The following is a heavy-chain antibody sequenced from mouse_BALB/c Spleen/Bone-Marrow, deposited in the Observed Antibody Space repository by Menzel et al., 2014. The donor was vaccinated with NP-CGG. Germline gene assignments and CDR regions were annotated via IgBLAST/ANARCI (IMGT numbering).Heavy chain of an antibody. J-gene: IGHJ2*01. V-gene: IGHV5-6*02. CDR1: GFTFSNYG. Sequence: EVMLVESGRDLVKPGGSLKLSCAASGFTFSNYGMSWVRQTPDKRLEWVATINSGGRYAFYPDSVKGRFTISRDNAKNTLYLQMSSPKSEDTAMYYCARRSDYDYFDYWGQGTTLTVSS. CDR3: ARRSDYDYFDY. CDR2: INSGGRYA. D-gene: IGHD2-4*01.